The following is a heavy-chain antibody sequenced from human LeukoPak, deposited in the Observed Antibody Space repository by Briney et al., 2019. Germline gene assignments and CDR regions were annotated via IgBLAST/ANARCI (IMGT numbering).Heavy chain of an antibody. CDR3: ATGRIVVGATPQPNYYGMDV. V-gene: IGHV1-24*01. J-gene: IGHJ6*02. Sequence: ASVKVSCKVSGYTLTELSMHWVRQAPGKGLEWMGGFDPEDGETNYAQKFQGRVTMTEDTSTDTAYMELSSLRPEDTAVYYCATGRIVVGATPQPNYYGMDVWGQGTTVTVSS. CDR1: GYTLTELS. D-gene: IGHD2-15*01. CDR2: FDPEDGET.